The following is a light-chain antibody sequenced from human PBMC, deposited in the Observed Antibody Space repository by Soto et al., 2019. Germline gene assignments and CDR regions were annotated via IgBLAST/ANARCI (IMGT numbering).Light chain of an antibody. CDR3: HQEPSYDMWS. V-gene: IGKV1-5*01. Sequence: DIQMTQSPSTLSASVGDRVTIPCRASQSISKWLAWYQQKPGKAPKLLIYGSFSLESGVPSRFSGSGSGTELTLTVSSLQADDFATYYCHQEPSYDMWSFGEGTKVDLK. CDR2: GSF. CDR1: QSISKW. J-gene: IGKJ1*01.